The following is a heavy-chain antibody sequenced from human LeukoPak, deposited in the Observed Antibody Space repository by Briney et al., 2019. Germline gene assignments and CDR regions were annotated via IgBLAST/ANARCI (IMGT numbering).Heavy chain of an antibody. CDR1: GGTFSSYA. CDR2: IIPIFGTA. D-gene: IGHD3-16*02. Sequence: GASVKVSCKASGGTFSSYAISWVRQAPGQGLEWMGGIIPIFGTANYAQKFQGRATITADKSTSTAYMELSSLRSEDTAVYYCARGTGDYVWGSYRYPLDYWGQGTLVTVSS. J-gene: IGHJ4*02. CDR3: ARGTGDYVWGSYRYPLDY. V-gene: IGHV1-69*06.